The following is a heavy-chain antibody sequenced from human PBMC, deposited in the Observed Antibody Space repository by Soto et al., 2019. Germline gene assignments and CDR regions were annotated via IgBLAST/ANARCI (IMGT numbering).Heavy chain of an antibody. CDR1: GFTFRAHA. CDR2: ISGDGDST. Sequence: EVQLLESGGGLVPPGGSLRVTCETYGFTFRAHAMGWVRQAPGKRLEWVSAISGDGDSTSYADSVKGRMTISRDNSKNTLDLYMSSLTTGDTAIYYCAKDRLMAVVVVSGTFDSWGQGALVSVSS. CDR3: AKDRLMAVVVVSGTFDS. D-gene: IGHD2-15*01. V-gene: IGHV3-23*01. J-gene: IGHJ4*02.